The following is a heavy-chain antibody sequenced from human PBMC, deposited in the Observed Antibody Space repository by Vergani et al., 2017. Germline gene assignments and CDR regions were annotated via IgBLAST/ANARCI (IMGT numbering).Heavy chain of an antibody. Sequence: QITLKESGPTLVKPTQTLTLTCTFSGFSLSTSGVGVGWIRQPPGKALEWLALIYWNDDKRYSPSLKSRLTISKDTSKSQVVLTMTNMDPVDTATYYCARTRGSSWYRAYNWFDPWGQGTLVTVSS. D-gene: IGHD6-13*01. CDR1: GFSLSTSGVG. V-gene: IGHV2-5*01. CDR2: IYWNDDK. CDR3: ARTRGSSWYRAYNWFDP. J-gene: IGHJ5*02.